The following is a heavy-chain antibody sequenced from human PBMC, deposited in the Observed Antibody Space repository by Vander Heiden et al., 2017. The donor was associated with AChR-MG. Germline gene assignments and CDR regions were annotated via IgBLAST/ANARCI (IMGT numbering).Heavy chain of an antibody. D-gene: IGHD6-6*01. V-gene: IGHV3-9*01. CDR3: AKGGIRQIVSTLKGHFQH. CDR2: INWNSGSI. CDR1: GFPLDDYA. Sequence: EVQLVESGGGLVQPGRSLRLSCAASGFPLDDYAMHWVRQAPGKGLEWVSGINWNSGSIGYADSVKGRFTISRDNAKNFLYLQMNSLRAEDTALYYCAKGGIRQIVSTLKGHFQHWGQGTLVTVRS. J-gene: IGHJ1*01.